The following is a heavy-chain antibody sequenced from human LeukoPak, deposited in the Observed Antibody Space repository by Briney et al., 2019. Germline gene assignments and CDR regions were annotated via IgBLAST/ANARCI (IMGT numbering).Heavy chain of an antibody. Sequence: GRSLRLSCAASGFTFSSYAMHWVRQAPGKGLEWVAVISYDGSNKYYADSVKGRFTISRDNSKTTLYLQMNSLRPEDTAVYYCAKDPMTYSSGSFTPVDCWGQGTLVTVSS. CDR2: ISYDGSNK. CDR3: AKDPMTYSSGSFTPVDC. V-gene: IGHV3-30*18. CDR1: GFTFSSYA. J-gene: IGHJ4*02. D-gene: IGHD6-19*01.